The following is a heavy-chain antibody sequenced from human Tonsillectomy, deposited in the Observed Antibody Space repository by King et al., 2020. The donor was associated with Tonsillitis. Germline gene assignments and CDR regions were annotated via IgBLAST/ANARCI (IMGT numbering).Heavy chain of an antibody. J-gene: IGHJ4*02. V-gene: IGHV3-33*08. CDR3: ARAGIAVAEPPDY. D-gene: IGHD6-19*01. CDR1: RFTFSSYC. Sequence: VQLVESGGGVVQPGRSLRLSCAASRFTFSSYCMQWVRQAPGKGVEGVAVIWDGGSNKYYADSVKVRFTISRDNSKNTLYLQMNSLRAEDTAVYYCARAGIAVAEPPDYWGQGTLVTVSS. CDR2: IWDGGSNK.